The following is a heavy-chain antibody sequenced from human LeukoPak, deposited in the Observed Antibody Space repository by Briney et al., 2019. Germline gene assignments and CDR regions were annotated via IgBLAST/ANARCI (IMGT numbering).Heavy chain of an antibody. D-gene: IGHD3-22*01. CDR3: ARGMYYYDSSGLTGFDY. Sequence: GGSLRLSCAASEFTFSSYWMHWVRQAPGKGLVWVSRINSDGSSTSYADSVKGRFTISRDNAKNTLYLQMNSLRAEDTAVYYCARGMYYYDSSGLTGFDYWGQGTLVTVSS. CDR1: EFTFSSYW. CDR2: INSDGSST. J-gene: IGHJ4*02. V-gene: IGHV3-74*01.